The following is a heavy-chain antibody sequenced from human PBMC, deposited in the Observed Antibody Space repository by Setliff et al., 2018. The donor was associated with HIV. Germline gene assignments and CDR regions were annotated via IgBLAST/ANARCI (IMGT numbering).Heavy chain of an antibody. V-gene: IGHV3-7*05. CDR3: ARTGTRWSFDY. CDR2: IKEDGSEK. D-gene: IGHD1-7*01. CDR1: GFLFHTYW. J-gene: IGHJ4*02. Sequence: GGSLRLSCAASGFLFHTYWMSWVRQAPGKGLEWVANIKEDGSEKYYVDSVKGRFTISRDNAENSLYLQMNSLTAADTAVYYCARTGTRWSFDYWGKGILVTVSS.